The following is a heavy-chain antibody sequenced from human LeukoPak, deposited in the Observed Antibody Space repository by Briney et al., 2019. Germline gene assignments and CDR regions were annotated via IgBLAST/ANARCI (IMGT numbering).Heavy chain of an antibody. CDR2: INPNSGGT. Sequence: GASVKVSCKASGYTFTGYYMHWVRQAPGQGLEWMGRINPNSGGTNYAQKFQGRVTMTRDTSISTAYMELSRLRSDDTAVYYCARDLKFGGVIVPPGYWGQGTLVTVFS. D-gene: IGHD3-16*02. V-gene: IGHV1-2*06. J-gene: IGHJ4*02. CDR3: ARDLKFGGVIVPPGY. CDR1: GYTFTGYY.